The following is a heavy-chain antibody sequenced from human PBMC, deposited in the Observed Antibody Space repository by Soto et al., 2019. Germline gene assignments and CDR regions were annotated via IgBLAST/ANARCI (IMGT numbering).Heavy chain of an antibody. CDR2: ISPYNSNT. V-gene: IGHV1-18*01. D-gene: IGHD2-15*01. CDR1: GYTFTSDD. J-gene: IGHJ4*02. CDR3: ARGSDMDY. Sequence: QVQLVQSGAEVKKPGASVKVSCKASGYTFTSDDISWVRQAPGQGLEWMGWISPYNSNTDYAQKFQGRVTMTTDTSTSTAYMELRSLRSDDTALYHCARGSDMDYWGQGTLVTVSS.